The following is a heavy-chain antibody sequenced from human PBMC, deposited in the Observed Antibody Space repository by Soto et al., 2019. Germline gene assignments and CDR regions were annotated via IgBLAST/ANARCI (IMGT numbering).Heavy chain of an antibody. CDR2: INPINGGT. CDR1: GHTFTTNY. J-gene: IGHJ6*02. Sequence: QVQLVQSGAEVKRPGASVKVSCKASGHTFTTNYIHWVRQAPGQGLELMGWINPINGGTKFAKNFHGRVTLTRDSSISTAYMELNRLTSDDTAVYYCAKVRYSSPMGYYYGMDVWGQGTTVTVSS. CDR3: AKVRYSSPMGYYYGMDV. D-gene: IGHD2-2*01. V-gene: IGHV1-2*02.